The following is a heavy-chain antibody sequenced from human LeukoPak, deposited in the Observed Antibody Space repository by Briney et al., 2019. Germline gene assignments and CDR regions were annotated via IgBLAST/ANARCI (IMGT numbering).Heavy chain of an antibody. CDR1: GGSISSSSYY. CDR2: IYYSGST. J-gene: IGHJ5*02. Sequence: SETLSLTCTVSGGSISSSSYYWGWIRQPPGKGLEWIGSIYYSGSTYYNPSLKSRVTISVDTSKNQFSLKLSSVTAADTAVYYCARLNVPPARWFDPWGQGTLVTVSS. V-gene: IGHV4-39*01. CDR3: ARLNVPPARWFDP.